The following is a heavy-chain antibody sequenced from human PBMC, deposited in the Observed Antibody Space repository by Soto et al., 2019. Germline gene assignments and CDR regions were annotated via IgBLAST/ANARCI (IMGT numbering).Heavy chain of an antibody. CDR2: ITVGSSHI. CDR3: SRSPEVGVRGAY. J-gene: IGHJ4*02. CDR1: GFPFSAYN. Sequence: GGSLRLSCTGSGFPFSAYNINWVRQAPGKGLEWVSSITVGSSHIYQPNSMKGRFTISRDDAKNSVYLQIDSLRDEDTALYYCSRSPEVGVRGAYWGQGTLVTVSS. V-gene: IGHV3-21*01. D-gene: IGHD3-16*01.